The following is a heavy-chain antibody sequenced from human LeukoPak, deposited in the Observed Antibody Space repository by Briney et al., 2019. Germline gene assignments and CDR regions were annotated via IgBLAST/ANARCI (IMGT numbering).Heavy chain of an antibody. CDR2: ISNDGSNK. D-gene: IGHD6-19*01. J-gene: IGHJ4*02. V-gene: IGHV3-30*18. CDR3: AKDLGSSGWSNDY. CDR1: GFIFSSYG. Sequence: GGSLRLSCAASGFIFSSYGMHWVRQAPGKGLEWLAVISNDGSNKYYEDSVKGRFTISRDNSKKTLYLQMNSLRTEDTAVYYCAKDLGSSGWSNDYWGQGTLVTVSS.